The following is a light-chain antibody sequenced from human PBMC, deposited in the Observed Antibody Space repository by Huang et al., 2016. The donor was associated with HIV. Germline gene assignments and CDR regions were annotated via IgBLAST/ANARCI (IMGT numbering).Light chain of an antibody. CDR3: HQYNNWLLS. CDR1: RSVSTN. CDR2: GSS. Sequence: IVMTQSPATLSVSPGERVTLSCRANRSVSTNLAWYQPRPGHAPRLLIYGSSTRAPGVPARFSGSGSGTDFSLTISSLQSEDFALYYCHQYNNWLLSFGGGTRVDI. V-gene: IGKV3-15*01. J-gene: IGKJ4*01.